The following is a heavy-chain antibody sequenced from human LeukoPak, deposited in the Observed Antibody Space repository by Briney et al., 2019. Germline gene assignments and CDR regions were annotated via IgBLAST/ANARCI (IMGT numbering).Heavy chain of an antibody. D-gene: IGHD2-2*01. J-gene: IGHJ4*02. V-gene: IGHV6-1*01. Sequence: SETLSLTCAISGDSVSSNIAAWNWSRQSPWRGLEWLGRAYYITKWYTDYAVSVKSRIIISADTSKNRFILQLNSVTPEHTAVYYCVREVGCCSSTSCYRGFEYWGQRTLVTVSS. CDR2: AYYITKWYT. CDR1: GDSVSSNIAA. CDR3: VREVGCCSSTSCYRGFEY.